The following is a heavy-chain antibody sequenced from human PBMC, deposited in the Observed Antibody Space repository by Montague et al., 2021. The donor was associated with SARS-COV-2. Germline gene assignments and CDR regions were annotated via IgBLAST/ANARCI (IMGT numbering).Heavy chain of an antibody. Sequence: SETLSLTCTVSGGSISSSSYYWGWNRQPPGKGLEWIGSNYYSGSTYYNPSLKSRVAISVDTSKNQFSLKLSSVTAADTAVYYCARVGRQQLVRLSGMDVWGQGTTVTVSS. CDR1: GGSISSSSYY. V-gene: IGHV4-39*07. D-gene: IGHD6-13*01. CDR2: NYYSGST. J-gene: IGHJ6*02. CDR3: ARVGRQQLVRLSGMDV.